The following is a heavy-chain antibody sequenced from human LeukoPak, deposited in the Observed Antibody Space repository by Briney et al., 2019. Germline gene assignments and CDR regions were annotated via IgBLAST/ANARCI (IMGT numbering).Heavy chain of an antibody. CDR2: ISYDGSNK. Sequence: GRSLRLSCAASGFTFSSYAMHWVRQAPGKGLEWVAVISYDGSNKYYADSVKGRFTISRDSSKNTLSLQMNSLTTEDAAVYYCAKDDSMTLDHFDYWGQGALVTVSS. CDR3: AKDDSMTLDHFDY. CDR1: GFTFSSYA. J-gene: IGHJ4*02. D-gene: IGHD4-11*01. V-gene: IGHV3-30*04.